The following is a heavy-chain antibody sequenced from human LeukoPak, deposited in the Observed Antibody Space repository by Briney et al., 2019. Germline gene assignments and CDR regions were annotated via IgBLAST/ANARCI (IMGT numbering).Heavy chain of an antibody. V-gene: IGHV3-23*01. CDR2: ISGSGGST. J-gene: IGHJ3*02. D-gene: IGHD4-17*01. Sequence: GGSLRLSCAASGFTFSSYAMSWVRQAPGKGLEWVSAISGSGGSTYYADSVKGRFTISRDNSKNTLYLQMNSLRAEDMAVYYCAKDFGDSHAFDIWGQGTMVTVSS. CDR1: GFTFSSYA. CDR3: AKDFGDSHAFDI.